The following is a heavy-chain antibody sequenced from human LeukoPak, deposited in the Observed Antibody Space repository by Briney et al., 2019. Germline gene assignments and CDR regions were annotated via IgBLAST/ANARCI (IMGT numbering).Heavy chain of an antibody. CDR2: RNPNHRNT. V-gene: IGHV1-8*01. CDR1: GFTFTSYD. D-gene: IGHD3-10*01. Sequence: ASVKVSCKAAGFTFTSYDSNWVGQASGQGLEWMGGRNPNHRNTAYAQKFQRIVTMTRDTSISTAYMELRGLRSEDTAVYYCVRDGEGVAISVNYWFDPWGQGTLVTVSS. J-gene: IGHJ5*02. CDR3: VRDGEGVAISVNYWFDP.